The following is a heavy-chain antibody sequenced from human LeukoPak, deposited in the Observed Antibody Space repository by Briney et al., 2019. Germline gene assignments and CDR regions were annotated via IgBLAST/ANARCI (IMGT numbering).Heavy chain of an antibody. D-gene: IGHD2-2*01. J-gene: IGHJ3*02. CDR1: GYTFTSYR. Sequence: ASVKVSCKASGYTFTSYRISWVRQAPGQGLEWMGWISAYNGNTNYAQKLQGRVTMTTDTSTSTAYMELRSLRSDDTAVYYCARKQGGVVPAATHAFDIWGQGTMVTVSS. CDR3: ARKQGGVVPAATHAFDI. CDR2: ISAYNGNT. V-gene: IGHV1-18*01.